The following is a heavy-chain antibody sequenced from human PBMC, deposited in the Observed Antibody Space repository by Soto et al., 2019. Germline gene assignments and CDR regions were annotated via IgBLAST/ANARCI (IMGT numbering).Heavy chain of an antibody. CDR1: GYSFTNYW. Sequence: GESLTSSCKGSGYSFTNYWIGWVRQKAGKGLEWMGTIFPGDSDTRYSPSFQGQVTISADRSPSPAYLQRSSPKASDPPPHYCARASAAYNYYDGMDVWSHVASGTVS. V-gene: IGHV5-51*01. CDR3: ARASAAYNYYDGMDV. CDR2: IFPGDSDT. J-gene: IGHJ6*02. D-gene: IGHD6-13*01.